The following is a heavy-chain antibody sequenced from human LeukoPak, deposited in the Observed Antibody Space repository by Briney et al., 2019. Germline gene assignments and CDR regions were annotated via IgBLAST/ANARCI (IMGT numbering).Heavy chain of an antibody. CDR1: GFTFSSHW. D-gene: IGHD3-10*01. V-gene: IGHV3-23*01. CDR3: AKEKEFYFDN. Sequence: GGSLRLSCAASGFTFSSHWMHWVRQAPGKGLEWVSGISKSGGSSYYADSVKGRFTISRDNSKNTLYLQMNSLRAEDTAVYYCAKEKEFYFDNWGQGALVTVSS. CDR2: ISKSGGSS. J-gene: IGHJ4*02.